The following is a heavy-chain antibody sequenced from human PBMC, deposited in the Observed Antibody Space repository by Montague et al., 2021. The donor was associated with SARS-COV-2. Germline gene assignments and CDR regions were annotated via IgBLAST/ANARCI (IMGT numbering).Heavy chain of an antibody. CDR2: IYYSGNT. Sequence: SETLSLTCTVSGGSITSSAYYWSWIRQSPGKGLEWIGTIYYSGNTYSNPSLKSRVTISMDTSKSQVSLKINSVTAADTAGYSCACLGGPAYCGGDCYLRDYGMDVWGQGTRVTVSS. CDR3: ACLGGPAYCGGDCYLRDYGMDV. D-gene: IGHD2-21*02. J-gene: IGHJ6*02. V-gene: IGHV4-39*01. CDR1: GGSITSSAYY.